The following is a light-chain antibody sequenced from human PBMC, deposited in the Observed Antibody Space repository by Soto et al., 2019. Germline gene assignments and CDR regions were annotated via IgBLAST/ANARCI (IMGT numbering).Light chain of an antibody. CDR1: QSVSSTY. CDR3: QQYGSSPRT. V-gene: IGKV3-20*01. J-gene: IGKJ1*01. Sequence: EIVLTQSPGTLSLSPGERATLSCRASQSVSSTYLAWYQQKPGQAPRLLIYAASSRATGIPDRFSGSGSGTDFTLTISRLEPEDIAVYYCQQYGSSPRTFGQGTKVEFK. CDR2: AAS.